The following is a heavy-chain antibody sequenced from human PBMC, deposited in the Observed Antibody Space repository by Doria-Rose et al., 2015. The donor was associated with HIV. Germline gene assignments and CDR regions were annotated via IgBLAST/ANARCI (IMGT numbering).Heavy chain of an antibody. J-gene: IGHJ4*02. CDR3: ARIKSSRWYHKYYFDF. Sequence: QESGPVLVKPTETLTLTCTVSGVSLSSPGMGVSWIRQPPGKALEWLANVFSDDDRSYKTSLKSRLTISSGTSKSQVVLTMTDMDSVDTATYYCARIKSSRWYHKYYFDFWGQGTLVIVSA. CDR1: GVSLSSPGMG. D-gene: IGHD6-13*01. CDR2: VFSDDDR. V-gene: IGHV2-26*01.